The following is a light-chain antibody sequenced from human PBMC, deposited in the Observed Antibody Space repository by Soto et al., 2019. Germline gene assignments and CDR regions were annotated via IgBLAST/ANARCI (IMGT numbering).Light chain of an antibody. CDR2: EAS. CDR1: QSISSR. J-gene: IGKJ1*01. V-gene: IGKV1-5*03. Sequence: DIQMTQSPYTLSASVGDRVTITCRASQSISSRLAWYQEKPGKAPKLLIYEASSLESGVPSRFSGSGPGTEFTLSISSLQPEDFATYYCQQYNTDSRMWTFGQGTKVDIK. CDR3: QQYNTDSRMWT.